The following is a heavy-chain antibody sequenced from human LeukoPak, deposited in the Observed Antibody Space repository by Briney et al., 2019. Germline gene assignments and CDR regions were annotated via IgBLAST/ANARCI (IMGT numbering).Heavy chain of an antibody. CDR2: MNPNSGNT. D-gene: IGHD6-19*01. Sequence: ASVKVSCKASGYTFTSYDINWVRQATGQGLEWMGWMNPNSGNTGYAQKFQGRVTMTRNTSISTAYMELSSLRSEDTAVYYCARWYSSGWQYYYYGMDVWGQGTTATVSS. CDR1: GYTFTSYD. CDR3: ARWYSSGWQYYYYGMDV. J-gene: IGHJ6*02. V-gene: IGHV1-8*01.